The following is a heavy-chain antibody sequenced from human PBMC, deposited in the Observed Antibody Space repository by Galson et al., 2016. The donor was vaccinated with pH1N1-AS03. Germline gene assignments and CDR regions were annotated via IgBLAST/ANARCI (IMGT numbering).Heavy chain of an antibody. CDR2: IYYSGGT. CDR3: ARFRSSWTFYYGLDV. J-gene: IGHJ6*02. CDR1: GGSISSYY. Sequence: ETLSLTCTVSGGSISSYYWTCIRQPPGKGLEWIGHIYYSGGTNHNPSLKSRVTISVDTSKNQFSLKLSPVTAADTAVYYCARFRSSWTFYYGLDVWGQGTTVTVSS. V-gene: IGHV4-59*01. D-gene: IGHD6-13*01.